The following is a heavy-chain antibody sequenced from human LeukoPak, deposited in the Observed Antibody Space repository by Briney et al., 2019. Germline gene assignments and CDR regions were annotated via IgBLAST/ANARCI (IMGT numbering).Heavy chain of an antibody. CDR2: VYYTGST. J-gene: IGHJ6*02. CDR3: AVPGPYYSNYGMDV. Sequence: SQTLSLTCTVSGGSISSGSYYWGWIRQPPGKGLEWIGNVYYTGSTYYNTSLKSRVTISVDTSKNQFSLKLSSVTAADTAVYYCAVPGPYYSNYGMDVWGQGTTVTVSS. CDR1: GGSISSGSYY. V-gene: IGHV4-39*01.